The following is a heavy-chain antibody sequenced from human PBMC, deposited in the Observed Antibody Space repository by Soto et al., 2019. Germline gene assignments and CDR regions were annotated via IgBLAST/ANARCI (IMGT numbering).Heavy chain of an antibody. J-gene: IGHJ1*01. D-gene: IGHD6-13*01. Sequence: QVQLVQSGAEVKKPGASVKVSCKASGYTFTNYGINWVRQAPGLGLEWMGWISAYNGNTKVAQNLQGRVTMTTDTSTSTAYMELRSLRFDDTAGYYCARGGSSWSAEYFQHWGQGTLLAVSS. CDR1: GYTFTNYG. CDR2: ISAYNGNT. V-gene: IGHV1-18*01. CDR3: ARGGSSWSAEYFQH.